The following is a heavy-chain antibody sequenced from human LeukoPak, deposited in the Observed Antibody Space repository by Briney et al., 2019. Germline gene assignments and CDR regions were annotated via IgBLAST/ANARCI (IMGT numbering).Heavy chain of an antibody. CDR2: ISSSSSTI. D-gene: IGHD2-15*01. CDR3: ARVLRYCSGGNCYSGGLGYMDV. J-gene: IGHJ6*03. V-gene: IGHV3-48*04. Sequence: GGSLRLSCAASGFTFSSYSMNWVRQAPGKGLGWVSYISSSSSTIYYADSVKGRFTISRDNAKNSLFLQMNSLRAEDTAVYYCARVLRYCSGGNCYSGGLGYMDVWGKGTTVTISS. CDR1: GFTFSSYS.